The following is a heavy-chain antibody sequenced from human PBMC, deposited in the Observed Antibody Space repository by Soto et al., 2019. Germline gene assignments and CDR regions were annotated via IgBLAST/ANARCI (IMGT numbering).Heavy chain of an antibody. Sequence: PSETLSLTCSVSGGSVSNKTYYWSWIRQPPGKRLEWIGYVYYSGTTNYNPSLKSRVTISVDLSKNQFSLKVKSVTAADTAVYYCAKHRGDGNYVFDYWGQGILVTVSS. D-gene: IGHD1-7*01. CDR1: GGSVSNKTYY. CDR2: VYYSGTT. CDR3: AKHRGDGNYVFDY. V-gene: IGHV4-61*01. J-gene: IGHJ4*02.